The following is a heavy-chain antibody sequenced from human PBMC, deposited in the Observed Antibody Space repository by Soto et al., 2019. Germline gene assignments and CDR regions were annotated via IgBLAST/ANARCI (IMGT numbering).Heavy chain of an antibody. V-gene: IGHV3-30*18. D-gene: IGHD1-26*01. CDR3: AKDVVVGATTGLGDYYYYYGMDV. Sequence: QVQLVESGGGVVQPGRSLRLSCAASGFTFSSYGMHWVRQAPGKGLEWVAAISYDGSNKYYADSVKGRFTISRDNSKNTLYMQMNRLRAEDTAVYYCAKDVVVGATTGLGDYYYYYGMDVWGQGATVTVSS. CDR2: ISYDGSNK. CDR1: GFTFSSYG. J-gene: IGHJ6*02.